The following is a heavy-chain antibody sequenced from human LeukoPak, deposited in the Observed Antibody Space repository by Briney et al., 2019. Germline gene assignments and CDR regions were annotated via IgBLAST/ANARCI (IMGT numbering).Heavy chain of an antibody. CDR2: INPHSGDT. CDR3: ARGTMNLDY. V-gene: IGHV1-2*02. D-gene: IGHD3-22*01. Sequence: GASVKVSCKASGYSFTGYYMHWVRQAPGQGLEWMGWINPHSGDTVYAQKFQGRLTMTRDTSISTAYMKLSWLRPDDTAVYYCARGTMNLDYWGQGSLVTVSS. CDR1: GYSFTGYY. J-gene: IGHJ4*02.